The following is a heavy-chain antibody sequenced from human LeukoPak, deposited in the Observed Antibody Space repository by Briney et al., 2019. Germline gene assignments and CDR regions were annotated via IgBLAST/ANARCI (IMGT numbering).Heavy chain of an antibody. V-gene: IGHV3-23*01. CDR1: GFTFSSYA. CDR3: ATFSSGWFSSFDY. Sequence: GGSLRLSCAASGFTFSSYAMSWVRQAPGKGLEWVSGISGSGGSTHYADSVKGRLTISTDNSKNTLSLQMNSLRAEDTAVYYCATFSSGWFSSFDYWGQGTLVTVSS. D-gene: IGHD6-19*01. CDR2: ISGSGGST. J-gene: IGHJ4*02.